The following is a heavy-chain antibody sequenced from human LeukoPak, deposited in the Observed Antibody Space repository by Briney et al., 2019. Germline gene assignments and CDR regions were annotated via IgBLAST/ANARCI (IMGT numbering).Heavy chain of an antibody. Sequence: GGSLRLSCAASGFTFSSYEMNWVRQAPGKGLEWVSYISSSGSTIYYADSVKGRFTISRDNSKNTFNLQMNSLRAEDTALYYCAKDFHGDFPYFFDYWGQGTLVTVSS. V-gene: IGHV3-48*03. CDR1: GFTFSSYE. CDR3: AKDFHGDFPYFFDY. J-gene: IGHJ4*02. CDR2: ISSSGSTI.